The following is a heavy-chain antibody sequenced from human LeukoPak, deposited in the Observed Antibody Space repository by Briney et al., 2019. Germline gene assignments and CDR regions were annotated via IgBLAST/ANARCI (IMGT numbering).Heavy chain of an antibody. V-gene: IGHV3-33*06. J-gene: IGHJ3*02. CDR1: GFTFSTYG. CDR3: AKGDSGSYGALDI. CDR2: IWYDGSNK. Sequence: GGSLRLSCAASGFTFSTYGMRWVRQAPGKGLEWVAVIWYDGSNKYHADSVKGRFAISRDNSKNTLYLQMNSLRVEDTAVYYCAKGDSGSYGALDIWGQGTMVTVSS. D-gene: IGHD1-26*01.